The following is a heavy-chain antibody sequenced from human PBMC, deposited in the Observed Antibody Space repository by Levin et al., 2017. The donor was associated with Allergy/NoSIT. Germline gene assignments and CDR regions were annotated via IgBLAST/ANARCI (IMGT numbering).Heavy chain of an antibody. CDR3: ARVAKKGYSGYDPPAPYYFDY. V-gene: IGHV4-31*03. D-gene: IGHD5-12*01. CDR1: GGSISSGGYY. J-gene: IGHJ4*02. Sequence: SETLSLTCTVSGGSISSGGYYWSWIRQHPGKGLEWIGYIYYSGSTYYNPSLKSRVTISVDTSKNQFSLKLSSVTAADTAVYYCARVAKKGYSGYDPPAPYYFDYWGQGTLVTVSS. CDR2: IYYSGST.